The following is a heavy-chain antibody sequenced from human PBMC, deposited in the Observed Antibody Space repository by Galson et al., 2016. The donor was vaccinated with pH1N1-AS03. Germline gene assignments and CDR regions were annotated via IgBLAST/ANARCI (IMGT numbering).Heavy chain of an antibody. CDR1: GFTFSSYW. J-gene: IGHJ6*02. V-gene: IGHV3-74*01. Sequence: SLRLSCAASGFTFSSYWMHWVRHLPGKGLVWISGIVSDVRNAYYADSVRGRFTITTDDATNTPYLQMNSLRAEDTALYYCARLGYCSRDECVYGMDVWGQGTTVTVSS. CDR2: IVSDVRNA. D-gene: IGHD2-2*01. CDR3: ARLGYCSRDECVYGMDV.